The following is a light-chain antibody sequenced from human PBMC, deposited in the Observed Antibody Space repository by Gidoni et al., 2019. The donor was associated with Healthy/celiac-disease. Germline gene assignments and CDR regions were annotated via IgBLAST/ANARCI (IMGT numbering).Light chain of an antibody. Sequence: DIVMTQSPDSLAVSLGERATINCKSSQSVLYSSNNKNYLAWYQQKPGQPPKLLIYWASTRESGVPDRFSGSGSGTDFTLTISSLQAEDVAVYYCQQYYSTPWWTFXXXTKVEIK. CDR3: QQYYSTPWWT. CDR2: WAS. J-gene: IGKJ1*01. V-gene: IGKV4-1*01. CDR1: QSVLYSSNNKNY.